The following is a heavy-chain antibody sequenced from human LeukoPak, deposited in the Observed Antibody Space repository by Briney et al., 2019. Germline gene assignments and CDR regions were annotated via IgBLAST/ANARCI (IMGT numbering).Heavy chain of an antibody. D-gene: IGHD3-10*01. CDR2: IRSKAYGGTT. CDR3: TRLGPTLWFGDGVVNYYYMDV. J-gene: IGHJ6*03. CDR1: GFTFGDYA. Sequence: PGRSLRLSCTASGFTFGDYAMSWVRQAPGKGLEWVGFIRSKAYGGTTEYAASVKGRFTISRDDSKSIAYLQMNSLKTEDTAVYYCTRLGPTLWFGDGVVNYYYMDVWGKGTTVTISS. V-gene: IGHV3-49*04.